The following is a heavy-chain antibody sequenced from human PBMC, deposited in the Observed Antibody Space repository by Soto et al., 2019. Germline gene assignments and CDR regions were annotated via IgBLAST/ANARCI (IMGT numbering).Heavy chain of an antibody. J-gene: IGHJ4*02. CDR3: ARERAAVAGPLDY. CDR2: ISYDGSNK. V-gene: IGHV3-30-3*01. CDR1: GFTCSSYA. D-gene: IGHD6-19*01. Sequence: QVQLVESGGGVVQPGRSLRLSCAASGFTCSSYAMHWVRQAPGKGLEWVAVISYDGSNKYYADSVKGRFTISRDNSKNTLYLQMNSLRAEDTSVYYCARERAAVAGPLDYWGQGTLVTVSS.